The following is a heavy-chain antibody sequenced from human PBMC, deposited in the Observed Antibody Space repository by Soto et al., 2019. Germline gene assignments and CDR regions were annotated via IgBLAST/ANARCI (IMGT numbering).Heavy chain of an antibody. CDR3: ARIYCDSVFDY. J-gene: IGHJ4*02. CDR1: GGSISSSSYY. CDR2: IYYSGST. D-gene: IGHD3-22*01. Sequence: SETLSLTCTVSGGSISSSSYYWGWIRQPPGKGLEWIGSIYYSGSTYYNPSLKSRVTISVDTSKNQFSLKLSSVTAADTAVYYCARIYCDSVFDYWGQGTLVTVSS. V-gene: IGHV4-39*01.